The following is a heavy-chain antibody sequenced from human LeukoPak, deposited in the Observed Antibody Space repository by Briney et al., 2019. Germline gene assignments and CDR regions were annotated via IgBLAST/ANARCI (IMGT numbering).Heavy chain of an antibody. Sequence: KPGGSLRLSCAASGFTFSDYYMGWIRQAPGKGLEWVSYISTSGDAMYYADSVKGRFTISRDNAKNSLYLQMNSLRAEDTAVYYCARVKGGIAAAGNYFDYWGQGTLVTVSS. D-gene: IGHD6-13*01. CDR2: ISTSGDAM. J-gene: IGHJ4*02. CDR3: ARVKGGIAAAGNYFDY. V-gene: IGHV3-11*04. CDR1: GFTFSDYY.